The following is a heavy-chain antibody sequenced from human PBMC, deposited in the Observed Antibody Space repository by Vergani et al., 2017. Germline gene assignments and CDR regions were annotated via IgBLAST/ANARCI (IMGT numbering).Heavy chain of an antibody. D-gene: IGHD3-10*01. V-gene: IGHV3-48*04. J-gene: IGHJ4*02. Sequence: EVQLVESGGGLVQPGGSLRLSCAASGFTFSSYSMIWVRQAPGKGLEWVSGISWNSGSIGYADSVKGRFTISRDNAKNSLYLQMNSLRAEDTAVYYCARKGWFGLPFDYWGQGTLVTVSS. CDR1: GFTFSSYS. CDR3: ARKGWFGLPFDY. CDR2: ISWNSGSI.